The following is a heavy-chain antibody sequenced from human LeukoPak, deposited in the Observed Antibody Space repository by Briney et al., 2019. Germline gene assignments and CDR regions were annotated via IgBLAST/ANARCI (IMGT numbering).Heavy chain of an antibody. Sequence: GGSLRLSCPASGFTFDNYAIHWVRQAPGKGLEWVSLISGDGGSTYYADSMKGRFTISRDNSKNSLYLQMNSLRTEDTALYYCARDSQEFFQHWGQGTLVTVSS. CDR2: ISGDGGST. V-gene: IGHV3-43*02. J-gene: IGHJ1*01. CDR1: GFTFDNYA. CDR3: ARDSQEFFQH.